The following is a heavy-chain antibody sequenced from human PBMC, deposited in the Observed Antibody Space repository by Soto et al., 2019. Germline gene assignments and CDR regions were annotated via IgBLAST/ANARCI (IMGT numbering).Heavy chain of an antibody. J-gene: IGHJ4*02. D-gene: IGHD3-16*01. Sequence: EVQLVESGGALVQPGGSLRLSCAASGFTFSSYWMHWVRQAPGEGLVWVSRIKTAGSTTSYADSVKGRFTISRDNAKNTMYLQMNSLRAEDTAVYYCARVGVGHYEFDYWGQGTLVTVSS. V-gene: IGHV3-74*01. CDR3: ARVGVGHYEFDY. CDR1: GFTFSSYW. CDR2: IKTAGSTT.